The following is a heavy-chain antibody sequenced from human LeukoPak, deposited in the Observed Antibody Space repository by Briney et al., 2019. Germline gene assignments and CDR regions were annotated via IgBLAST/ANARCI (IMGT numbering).Heavy chain of an antibody. Sequence: PSGTLSLTCTVSGGSISGSYWTWVRQPAGKGLEWIGRIYSNEITNYNPSLKSRVTMSVDTSKNQFSLKLTSVTAADTAVYYCARGSGAATNEALDYWGQGTLVTVSS. CDR1: GGSISGSY. CDR2: IYSNEIT. J-gene: IGHJ4*02. D-gene: IGHD1-26*01. V-gene: IGHV4-4*07. CDR3: ARGSGAATNEALDY.